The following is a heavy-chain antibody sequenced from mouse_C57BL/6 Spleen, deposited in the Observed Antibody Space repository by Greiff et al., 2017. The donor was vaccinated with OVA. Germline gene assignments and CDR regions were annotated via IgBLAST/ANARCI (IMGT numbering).Heavy chain of an antibody. Sequence: QVQLQQSGAELVRPGTSVKVSCKASGYAFTNYLIEWVKQRPGQGLEWIGVINPGSGGTNYNEKFKGKATLNADKSSCTAYMQLSSLTSEESAVDFCARKINWDAMDYWGQGASVTVSS. CDR2: INPGSGGT. CDR1: GYAFTNYL. J-gene: IGHJ4*01. D-gene: IGHD4-1*02. V-gene: IGHV1-54*01. CDR3: ARKINWDAMDY.